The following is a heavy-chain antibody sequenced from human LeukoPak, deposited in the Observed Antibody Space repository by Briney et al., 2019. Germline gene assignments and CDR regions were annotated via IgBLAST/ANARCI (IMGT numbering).Heavy chain of an antibody. CDR1: GGSFSGYY. CDR2: INHSGST. Sequence: SETLSLTCAVYGGSFSGYYWSWIHQPPGKGLEWIGEINHSGSTNYNPSLKSRVTISVDTSKNQFSLKLSSVTAADTAVYYCARGGGKIAAAGTWWFDPWGQGTLVTVSS. CDR3: ARGGGKIAAAGTWWFDP. V-gene: IGHV4-34*01. D-gene: IGHD6-13*01. J-gene: IGHJ5*02.